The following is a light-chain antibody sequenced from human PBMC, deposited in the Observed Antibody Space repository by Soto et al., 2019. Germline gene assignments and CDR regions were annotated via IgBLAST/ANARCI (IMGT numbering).Light chain of an antibody. CDR2: DAA. V-gene: IGKV1-27*01. CDR1: QGISNY. J-gene: IGKJ4*01. Sequence: TNLTQSPSTLSASVGDRVTITCRASQGISNYLAWYRQKPGKVPKLLIYDAATLKAAGPSRFSGSGSGTEFTLPISSLQPEEDASYYCQKYNSTSLTFGRGTKVDI. CDR3: QKYNSTSLT.